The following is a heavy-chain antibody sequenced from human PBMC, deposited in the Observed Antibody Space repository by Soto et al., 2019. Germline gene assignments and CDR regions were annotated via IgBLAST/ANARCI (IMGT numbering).Heavy chain of an antibody. J-gene: IGHJ4*02. CDR2: IKSKTDGGTT. Sequence: EVQLVESGGGLVKPGGSLRLSCTASGFTFNNAWLSWVRQAPGKGLEWVGRIKSKTDGGTTDYAAPVKGRFTISRADSENMLYLQLNSLKTEDTAVYYCTTGLGQQELAFDYWGQGALLTVSS. CDR3: TTGLGQQELAFDY. V-gene: IGHV3-15*01. D-gene: IGHD6-13*01. CDR1: GFTFNNAW.